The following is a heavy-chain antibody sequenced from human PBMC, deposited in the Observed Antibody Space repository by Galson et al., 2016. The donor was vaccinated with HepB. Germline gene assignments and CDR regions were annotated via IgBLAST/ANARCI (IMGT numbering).Heavy chain of an antibody. J-gene: IGHJ6*01. D-gene: IGHD6-13*01. CDR3: AKVLPYSAGHGMYV. CDR2: ISGGNT. Sequence: SLRLSCAASGFTFSTYAMSWVRQAPGKGLEWVSLISGGNTYYADSVRGRFTISCSNPKNTLYLQMNSLRAEDKAVYYCAKVLPYSAGHGMYVRGQGTTVTVSS. V-gene: IGHV3-23*01. CDR1: GFTFSTYA.